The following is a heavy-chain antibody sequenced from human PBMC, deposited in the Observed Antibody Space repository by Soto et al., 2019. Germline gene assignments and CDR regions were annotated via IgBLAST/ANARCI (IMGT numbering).Heavy chain of an antibody. CDR3: ARVGSFLLHVDY. V-gene: IGHV4-30-4*01. J-gene: IGHJ4*02. D-gene: IGHD2-15*01. CDR2: IYYSGST. Sequence: KASETLSLTCTVSGGSISSGDYYWSWIRQPPGKGLEWIGYIYYSGSTYYNPSLKSRVTISVDTSKNQFSLKLSSVTAADTAVYYCARVGSFLLHVDYWGQGTLVTVSS. CDR1: GGSISSGDYY.